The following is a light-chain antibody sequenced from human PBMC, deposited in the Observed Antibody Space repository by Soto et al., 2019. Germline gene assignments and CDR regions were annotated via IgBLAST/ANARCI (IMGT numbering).Light chain of an antibody. J-gene: IGKJ4*01. V-gene: IGKV1-12*01. Sequence: DIQMTQSPSFVSASVGDGVTITCRASQRISTWLAWYQQKPGKAPKLLIYAASTSHSGVPSRFRGSGSGTDFTLTISSLQPEDFATYYCQQANTFPLTFAGGTKVEIK. CDR2: AAS. CDR3: QQANTFPLT. CDR1: QRISTW.